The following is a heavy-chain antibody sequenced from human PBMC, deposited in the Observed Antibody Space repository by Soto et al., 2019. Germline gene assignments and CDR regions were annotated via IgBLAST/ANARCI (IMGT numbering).Heavy chain of an antibody. CDR2: IYYSGST. J-gene: IGHJ3*02. V-gene: IGHV4-59*01. CDR1: GGSISSYY. Sequence: SETLSLTCTASGGSISSYYWRWIRQPPGKGLEWIGYIYYSGSTNYNPSLKSRVTISVDTSKNQFSLKLGSATAADTAVYYCARDGEYYSSGYAFDIWGQGTMVTVS. CDR3: ARDGEYYSSGYAFDI. D-gene: IGHD3-22*01.